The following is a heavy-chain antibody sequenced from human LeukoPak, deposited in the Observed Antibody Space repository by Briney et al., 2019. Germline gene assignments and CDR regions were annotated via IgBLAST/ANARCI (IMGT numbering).Heavy chain of an antibody. CDR2: ISSSSSYI. CDR1: GFTFSSYS. Sequence: GGSLRLPCAASGFTFSSYSMNWVRQAPWKGLEWVSSISSSSSYIYYADSVKGRFTISRDNAKNSLYLQMNSLRAEDTAVYYCAKDRVTAAGYYFDYWGQGTLVTVSS. V-gene: IGHV3-21*01. D-gene: IGHD6-13*01. J-gene: IGHJ4*02. CDR3: AKDRVTAAGYYFDY.